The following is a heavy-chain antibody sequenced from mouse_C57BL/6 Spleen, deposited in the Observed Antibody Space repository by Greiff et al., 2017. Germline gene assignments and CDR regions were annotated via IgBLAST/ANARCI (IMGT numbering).Heavy chain of an antibody. CDR2: IYPRSGNT. J-gene: IGHJ3*01. D-gene: IGHD1-1*01. V-gene: IGHV1-81*01. CDR1: GYTFTSYG. CDR3: ADLLLRYSWFAY. Sequence: QVQLKQSGAELARPGASVKLSCKASGYTFTSYGISWVKQRTGQGLEWIGEIYPRSGNTYYNEKFKGKATLTADKSSSTAYMELRSLTSEDSAVYFCADLLLRYSWFAYWGQGTLVTVSA.